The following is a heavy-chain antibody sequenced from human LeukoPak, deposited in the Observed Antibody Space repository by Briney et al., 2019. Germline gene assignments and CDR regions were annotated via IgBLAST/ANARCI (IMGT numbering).Heavy chain of an antibody. D-gene: IGHD3-22*01. J-gene: IGHJ4*02. CDR2: ISSSGSTI. CDR3: ARVSYSSGYYAA. Sequence: GGSLRLSCAASPFTFSSYGMHWVRQAPGKGLEWVSYISSSGSTIYYADSVKGRFTISRDNAKNSLYLQMNSLRAEDTAVYYCARVSYSSGYYAAWGQGTLVTVSS. V-gene: IGHV3-48*04. CDR1: PFTFSSYG.